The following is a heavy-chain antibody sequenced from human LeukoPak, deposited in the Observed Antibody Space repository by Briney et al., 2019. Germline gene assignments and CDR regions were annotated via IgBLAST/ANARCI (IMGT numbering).Heavy chain of an antibody. J-gene: IGHJ5*02. CDR2: IYISGIT. D-gene: IGHD3-10*01. V-gene: IGHV4-4*07. CDR1: GGSISGYY. Sequence: PSETLSLTCTVSGGSISGYYWSWIRQPAGKGLEWIGRIYISGITNYNPSPNSRVTMSVDTSKNQFSLKLSSVTAADTAVYYCARERYYGSRSPYNWFDPWGRGTQVTVSS. CDR3: ARERYYGSRSPYNWFDP.